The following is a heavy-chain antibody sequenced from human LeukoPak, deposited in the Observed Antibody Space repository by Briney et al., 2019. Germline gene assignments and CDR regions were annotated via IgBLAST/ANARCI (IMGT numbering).Heavy chain of an antibody. CDR1: GFTVSSNY. Sequence: PGGSLRLSCAASGFTVSSNYMSWVRQAPGKGLEWVSVIYSGGSTYYADSVKGRFTISRDNSKNTLYLQMNSLRAEDTAVYYCARDRGSYVSNYYYYMDVWGKGTTVTVSS. CDR2: IYSGGST. V-gene: IGHV3-53*01. D-gene: IGHD5-18*01. CDR3: ARDRGSYVSNYYYYMDV. J-gene: IGHJ6*03.